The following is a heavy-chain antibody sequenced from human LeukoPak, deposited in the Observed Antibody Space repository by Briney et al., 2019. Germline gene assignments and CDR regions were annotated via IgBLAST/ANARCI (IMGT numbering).Heavy chain of an antibody. J-gene: IGHJ4*02. CDR3: ARDFGHYYDSRGHPINY. Sequence: GGSLRLSCAASGFTFSSHGMHWVRQAPGKGLEWVAFIRFDGTNKYYADSVKGRFTISRDNSKNTLYLQMNSLRAEDTAVYYCARDFGHYYDSRGHPINYWGQGTLVTVSS. CDR1: GFTFSSHG. V-gene: IGHV3-30*02. CDR2: IRFDGTNK. D-gene: IGHD3-22*01.